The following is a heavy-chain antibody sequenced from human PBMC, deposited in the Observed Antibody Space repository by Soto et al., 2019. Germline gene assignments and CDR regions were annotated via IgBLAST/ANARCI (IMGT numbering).Heavy chain of an antibody. J-gene: IGHJ6*02. Sequence: PGGSLRLSCAASGFTFSSYAMSWVRQAPEKGLEWVSAISGSGGSTYYADSVKGRFTISRDNSKNTLYLQMNSLRAEDTAVYYCAKFLRYCGSTSCYYYYGMDVWGQGTTVTVSS. CDR3: AKFLRYCGSTSCYYYYGMDV. D-gene: IGHD2-2*01. CDR1: GFTFSSYA. CDR2: ISGSGGST. V-gene: IGHV3-23*01.